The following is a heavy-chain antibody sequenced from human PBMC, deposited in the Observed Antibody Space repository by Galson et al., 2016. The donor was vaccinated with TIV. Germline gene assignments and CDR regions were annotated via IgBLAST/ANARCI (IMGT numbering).Heavy chain of an antibody. CDR1: GYTFTSYD. CDR2: MNPNSGNA. Sequence: SVKVSCKASGYTFTSYDINWVRQATGQGLEWMGWMNPNSGNAGYAQKFRGRVTMTRNTSVRTAYMELSSLRSEDTAMYYWARSGDYGDYWGQGTLVTVSS. D-gene: IGHD4-17*01. V-gene: IGHV1-8*02. J-gene: IGHJ4*02. CDR3: ARSGDYGDY.